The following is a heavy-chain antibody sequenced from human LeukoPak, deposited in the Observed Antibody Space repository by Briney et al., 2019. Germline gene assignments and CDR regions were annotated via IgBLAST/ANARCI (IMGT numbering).Heavy chain of an antibody. Sequence: WGSLRLSCAASGFTFSSYSMKWVRQAPGKGLEWVSFISSSSSYIYYADSVKGRFTISRDNAKNSLYLQMNSLRAEDTAVYYCARGTMFPYYFDYWGQGSLVTVSS. J-gene: IGHJ4*02. D-gene: IGHD3-10*02. CDR1: GFTFSSYS. CDR3: ARGTMFPYYFDY. CDR2: ISSSSSYI. V-gene: IGHV3-21*01.